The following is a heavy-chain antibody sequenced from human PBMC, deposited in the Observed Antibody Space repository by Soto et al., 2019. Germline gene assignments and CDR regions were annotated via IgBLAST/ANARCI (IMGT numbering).Heavy chain of an antibody. V-gene: IGHV4-4*02. Sequence: SETLSLTCAVSGGSISSSNWRSWVRQPPGKGLEWIGEIYHSGSTNYNPSLKSRVTISVDKSKNQFSLKLSSVTAADTAVYYCARLRYCSSTSCYPQEAYYYYGMDVWGQGTTVTVSS. CDR2: IYHSGST. CDR1: GGSISSSNW. J-gene: IGHJ6*02. CDR3: ARLRYCSSTSCYPQEAYYYYGMDV. D-gene: IGHD2-2*01.